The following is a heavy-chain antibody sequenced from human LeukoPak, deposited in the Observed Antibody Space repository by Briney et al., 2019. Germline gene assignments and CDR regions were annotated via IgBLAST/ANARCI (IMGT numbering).Heavy chain of an antibody. V-gene: IGHV3-23*01. Sequence: PGGSLRLSCAASGFTFSSYAMIWVRQAPGKGLEWVSAVSGSGGSTYYADSVKGRFTISRDISKTTLYLQMNSLRAEDTAAYYCAKASGYSYGYWYYGMDVWGQGTTVTVSS. CDR3: AKASGYSYGYWYYGMDV. J-gene: IGHJ6*02. CDR1: GFTFSSYA. D-gene: IGHD5-18*01. CDR2: VSGSGGST.